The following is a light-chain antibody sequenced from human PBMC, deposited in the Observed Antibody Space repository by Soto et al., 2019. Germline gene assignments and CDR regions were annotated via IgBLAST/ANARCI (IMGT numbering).Light chain of an antibody. CDR1: SSNIGSST. V-gene: IGLV1-44*01. Sequence: QSVLTQSPSASGTPGQTVTISCSGSSSNIGSSTVNWYQHVPGTAPKLLIYRDNERLSGFPDRISASKSGTSASLVISGLQSEDEADYYCASWDVGLDGVVFGGGTKVTVL. CDR3: ASWDVGLDGVV. J-gene: IGLJ2*01. CDR2: RDN.